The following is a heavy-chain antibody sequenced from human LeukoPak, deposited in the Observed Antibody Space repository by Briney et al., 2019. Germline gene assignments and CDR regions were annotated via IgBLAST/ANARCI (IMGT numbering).Heavy chain of an antibody. CDR3: ARVKGRYCYYGMDV. J-gene: IGHJ6*02. Sequence: ASVKVSCKASGYTFTSYGISWVRQAPGQGLEWMGWISAYNGNTNYAQKLQGRVTMTTDTSTSTAYMELRSLRSDDTAVYYCARVKGRYCYYGMDVWGQGTTVTVSS. CDR2: ISAYNGNT. CDR1: GYTFTSYG. V-gene: IGHV1-18*01.